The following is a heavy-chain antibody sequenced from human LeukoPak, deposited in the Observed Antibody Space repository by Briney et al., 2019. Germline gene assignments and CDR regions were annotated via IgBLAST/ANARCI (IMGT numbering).Heavy chain of an antibody. V-gene: IGHV4-59*01. CDR2: IYYSGST. D-gene: IGHD4-17*01. J-gene: IGHJ4*02. CDR3: ARAYGDPYYFDY. CDR1: GGSITSYY. Sequence: SETLSLTCTVSGGSITSYYWHWIRQPPGKGLEWIGYIYYSGSTNYNPSLKSRVTISVDTSRNQFSLKLRSVTAADTAVYYCARAYGDPYYFDYWGQGTLVTVSS.